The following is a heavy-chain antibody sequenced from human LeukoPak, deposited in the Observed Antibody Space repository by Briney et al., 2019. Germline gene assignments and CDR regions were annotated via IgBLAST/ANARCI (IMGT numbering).Heavy chain of an antibody. CDR2: IKQDGSEK. D-gene: IGHD3-10*01. CDR1: GFTFSSYW. J-gene: IGHJ3*02. CDR3: ARDGLWFAGGAFDI. V-gene: IGHV3-7*01. Sequence: GGSLRLSCAASGFTFSSYWMSWVRQAPGKGLEWVANIKQDGSEKYYVDSVKGRFTISRDNAKNSLYLQMNSLRAEDTAVYYCARDGLWFAGGAFDIWGQGTMITVSS.